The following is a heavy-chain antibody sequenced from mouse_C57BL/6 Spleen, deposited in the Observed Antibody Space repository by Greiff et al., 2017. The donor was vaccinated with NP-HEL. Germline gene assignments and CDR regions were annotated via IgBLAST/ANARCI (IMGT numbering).Heavy chain of an antibody. V-gene: IGHV1-66*01. CDR3: ARRGHWYFDV. D-gene: IGHD3-3*01. CDR2: IYPGSGNT. CDR1: GYSFTSYY. J-gene: IGHJ1*03. Sequence: VQLQESGPELVKPGASVKISCKASGYSFTSYYIHWVQQRPGQGLEWIGWIYPGSGNTKYNEKFKGKATLTADTSSSTAYMQLSSLTSEDSAVYYCARRGHWYFDVWGTGTTVTVSS.